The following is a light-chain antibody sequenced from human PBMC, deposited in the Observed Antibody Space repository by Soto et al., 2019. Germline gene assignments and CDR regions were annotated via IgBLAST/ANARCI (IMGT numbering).Light chain of an antibody. CDR3: QSYDSSLSGPV. Sequence: QSVLTQPPSVSGAPGQRATISCTGSSSNIGAGYDVHWYQQLPGTAPKLLIYGNSKRPSGVPDRFSGSKSGTSASLAITGLQAEDEADYYCQSYDSSLSGPVFGGGTKLTVL. V-gene: IGLV1-40*01. CDR2: GNS. J-gene: IGLJ2*01. CDR1: SSNIGAGYD.